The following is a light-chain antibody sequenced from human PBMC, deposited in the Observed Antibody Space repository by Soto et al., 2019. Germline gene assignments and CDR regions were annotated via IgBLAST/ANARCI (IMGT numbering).Light chain of an antibody. Sequence: EIVLTQSPATLSLSPGDRATLSCRASQSVTTSLAWYQHQPGQAPRLLIYDASKRATGVSARFSGSGSGTHFTLTISSLEPGDFAVYYCQHRSNWPSVTFGGGTKLEIK. V-gene: IGKV3-11*01. CDR3: QHRSNWPSVT. CDR2: DAS. J-gene: IGKJ4*01. CDR1: QSVTTS.